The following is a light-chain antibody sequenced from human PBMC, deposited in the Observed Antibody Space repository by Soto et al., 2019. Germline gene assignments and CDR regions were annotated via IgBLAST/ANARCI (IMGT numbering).Light chain of an antibody. CDR2: DVS. Sequence: QSALTQPASVSGSPGQSITISCTGTSSDVGGYNYVSWYQQHPGKAPKLLIYDVSNRPSAVSNRFSGSKSGNTAYLTISGLQAEDEADYYCISYKSSSTLVVFGGGTKLTVL. CDR1: SSDVGGYNY. J-gene: IGLJ2*01. CDR3: ISYKSSSTLVV. V-gene: IGLV2-14*01.